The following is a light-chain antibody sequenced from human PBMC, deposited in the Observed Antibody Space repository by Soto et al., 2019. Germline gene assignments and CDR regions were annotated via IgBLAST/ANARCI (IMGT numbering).Light chain of an antibody. J-gene: IGKJ1*01. Sequence: EIVMTQSPATLSVSPGERATLSCRASQSVSSNLAWYQQKPGQAPRLLIYGTSTRATGIPARFSGSGSGTEFTLTISNLQSEDFAVYYCQQYSNWPRTFGQGTKVDIK. CDR2: GTS. CDR3: QQYSNWPRT. CDR1: QSVSSN. V-gene: IGKV3-15*01.